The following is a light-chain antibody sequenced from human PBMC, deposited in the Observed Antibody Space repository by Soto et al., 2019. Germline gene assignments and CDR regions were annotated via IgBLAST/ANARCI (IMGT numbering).Light chain of an antibody. CDR3: QQYGSSLFMYT. J-gene: IGKJ2*01. CDR2: GAS. CDR1: QSVSSSY. V-gene: IGKV3-20*01. Sequence: EILLTQSPGTLSLSPGERATLSCRASQSVSSSYLAWYQQKPGQAPRLLIYGASSRATGIPDRFSGSGSGTDFTLTISRLEPEDFAVYYCQQYGSSLFMYTFGQGTKLEIK.